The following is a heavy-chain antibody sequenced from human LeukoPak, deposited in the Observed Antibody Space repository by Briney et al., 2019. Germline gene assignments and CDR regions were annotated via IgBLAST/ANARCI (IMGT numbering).Heavy chain of an antibody. CDR1: GYSFTSYW. CDR3: ARLSRGYYYDSSDYPAT. Sequence: GESLKISCKASGYSFTSYWIGWVRQMPGKGLEWMGIINPGDSETRYSPSFQGQVTTSADRSINTAYLQWSSLKASDTAMYYCARLSRGYYYDSSDYPATWGQGTLVTVSS. V-gene: IGHV5-51*01. J-gene: IGHJ5*02. CDR2: INPGDSET. D-gene: IGHD3-22*01.